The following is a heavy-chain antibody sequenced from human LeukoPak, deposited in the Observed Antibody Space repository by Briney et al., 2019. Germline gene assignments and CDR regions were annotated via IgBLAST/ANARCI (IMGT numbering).Heavy chain of an antibody. J-gene: IGHJ4*02. V-gene: IGHV3-23*01. CDR3: AKDRNYGTFDY. D-gene: IGHD4-11*01. Sequence: GGSLRLSCGASGFTFDNYAMNWVRQAPGKGLEWVSNISGSGGSTYYADSVKGRFTISRDNSKNTLYLQMNSLRAEDTAVYYCAKDRNYGTFDYWGQGTLVTVSS. CDR1: GFTFDNYA. CDR2: ISGSGGST.